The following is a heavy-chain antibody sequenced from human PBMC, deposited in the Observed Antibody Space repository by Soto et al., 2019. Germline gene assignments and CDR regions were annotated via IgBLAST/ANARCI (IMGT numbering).Heavy chain of an antibody. CDR1: GFTFSDYY. J-gene: IGHJ4*02. V-gene: IGHV3-23*01. CDR2: ISGSGGST. D-gene: IGHD3-10*01. Sequence: SGFTFSDYYMSWVRQAPGKGLEWVSAISGSGGSTYYADSVKGRFTISRDNSKNTLYLQMNSLRAEDTAVYYCAKDLRVNYYGSGSPRSDYWGQGTLVTVSS. CDR3: AKDLRVNYYGSGSPRSDY.